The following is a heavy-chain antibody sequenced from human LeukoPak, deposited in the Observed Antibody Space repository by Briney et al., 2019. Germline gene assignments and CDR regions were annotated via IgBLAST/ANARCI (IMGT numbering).Heavy chain of an antibody. D-gene: IGHD1/OR15-1a*01. CDR1: GYTFTSHF. CDR2: INPESGKT. CDR3: AKDGNWNNVPGDYYYMDV. Sequence: APVKVSRKASGYTFTSHFMHWVRQAPGQGLEWMGIINPESGKTAYAQRFQGRITMTGDTSTSTVYMELSSLRSEDTAMYYCAKDGNWNNVPGDYYYMDVWGKGTTVAVSS. V-gene: IGHV1-46*01. J-gene: IGHJ6*03.